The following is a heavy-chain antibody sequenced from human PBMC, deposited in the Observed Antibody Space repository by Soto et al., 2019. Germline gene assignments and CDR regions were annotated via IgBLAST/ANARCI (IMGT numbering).Heavy chain of an antibody. CDR2: IYYSGST. CDR1: GGSVSSGSYY. CDR3: ARDPGYSYGYPYYYGMDV. Sequence: KPSETLSLTCTVSGGSVSSGSYYWSWIRQPPGKGLEWIGYIYYSGSTNYNPSLKSRVTISVDTSKNQFSLKLGSVTAADTAVYYCARDPGYSYGYPYYYGMDVWGQGTTVTVSS. D-gene: IGHD5-18*01. V-gene: IGHV4-61*01. J-gene: IGHJ6*02.